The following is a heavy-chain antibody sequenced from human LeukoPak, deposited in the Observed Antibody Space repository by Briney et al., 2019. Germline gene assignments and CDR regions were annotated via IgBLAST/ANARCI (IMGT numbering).Heavy chain of an antibody. V-gene: IGHV3-48*03. CDR3: ARGGYDFWSGYYNYFDY. CDR1: GFTFSSYE. Sequence: GGSLRLSCAASGFTFSSYEMNWVRQAPGKGLEWVSYISSSGSTIYYADSVKGRFTISRDNAKNSLCLQMNSLRAEDTAVYYCARGGYDFWSGYYNYFDYWGQGTLVTVSS. CDR2: ISSSGSTI. D-gene: IGHD3-3*01. J-gene: IGHJ4*02.